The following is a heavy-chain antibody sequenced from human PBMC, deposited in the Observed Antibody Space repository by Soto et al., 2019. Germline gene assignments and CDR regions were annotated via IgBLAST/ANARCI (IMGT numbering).Heavy chain of an antibody. CDR2: ISYDGSNT. D-gene: IGHD1-26*01. CDR3: AKEGGLSGSYYMYSFYYFDY. V-gene: IGHV3-30*18. Sequence: QVQLVESGGGVVQPGRSLRLSCVASGFTFSSYGMHWVRQAPGKGLEWVAIISYDGSNTYYADSVKGRFTISRDNSKNTLYMQMNSLRAEEMSVYCCAKEGGLSGSYYMYSFYYFDYWGQGTLVTVSS. CDR1: GFTFSSYG. J-gene: IGHJ4*02.